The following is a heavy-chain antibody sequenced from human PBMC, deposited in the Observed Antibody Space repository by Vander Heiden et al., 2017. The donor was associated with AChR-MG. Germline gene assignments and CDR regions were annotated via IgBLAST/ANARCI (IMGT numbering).Heavy chain of an antibody. CDR1: GFTFSSYV. Sequence: QVQLAESAGGVVQPGRSLRLSCVASGFTFSSYVMHWVRPAPGKGLEWVAFIWYDGSNIDYADSVKGRFTISRDNSKNTVYLQMNSLRAEDTAVYYCGREGSGYSGTTPPEYWGQGTLVTVSS. CDR2: IWYDGSNI. J-gene: IGHJ4*02. V-gene: IGHV3-33*01. CDR3: GREGSGYSGTTPPEY. D-gene: IGHD3-22*01.